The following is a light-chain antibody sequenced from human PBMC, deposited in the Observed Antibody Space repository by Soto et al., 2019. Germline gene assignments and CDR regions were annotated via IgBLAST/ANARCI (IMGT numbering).Light chain of an antibody. J-gene: IGKJ4*01. Sequence: DIQMTQSPSSVSASVGDRVTITCRASQDIRNELAWYQHKPGKAPKRLIYVASTLQSGVPSRFSGSASGTEFTLTISSLQPEDCATYYCLQHNNYPPLTFGGGIKVEIK. CDR1: QDIRNE. V-gene: IGKV1-17*01. CDR2: VAS. CDR3: LQHNNYPPLT.